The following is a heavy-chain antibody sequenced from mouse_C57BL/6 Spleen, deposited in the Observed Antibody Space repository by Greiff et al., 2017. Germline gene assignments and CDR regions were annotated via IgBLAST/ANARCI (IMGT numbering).Heavy chain of an antibody. J-gene: IGHJ3*01. V-gene: IGHV5-4*03. CDR3: ARVGGNYGFAY. D-gene: IGHD2-1*01. CDR2: ISDGGSYT. Sequence: EVNVVESGGGLVKPGGSLKLSCAASGFTFSSYAMSWVRQTPEKRLEWVATISDGGSYTYYPDNVKGRFTISRDNAKNNLYLQMSHLKSEDTAMYYCARVGGNYGFAYWGQGTLVTVSA. CDR1: GFTFSSYA.